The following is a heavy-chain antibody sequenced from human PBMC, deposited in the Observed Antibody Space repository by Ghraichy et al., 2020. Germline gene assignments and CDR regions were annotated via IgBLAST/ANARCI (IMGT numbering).Heavy chain of an antibody. Sequence: GGSLRLSCAASGFTFSSYAISWVRQAPGKGLEWVSAISGSGGSTYYADSVKGRFTISRDNSKNTLYLQMNSLRAEDTAVYYCAKTGKQITINYYYYGMDVWGQGTTVTVSS. CDR2: ISGSGGST. CDR3: AKTGKQITINYYYYGMDV. J-gene: IGHJ6*02. V-gene: IGHV3-23*01. CDR1: GFTFSSYA. D-gene: IGHD3-3*01.